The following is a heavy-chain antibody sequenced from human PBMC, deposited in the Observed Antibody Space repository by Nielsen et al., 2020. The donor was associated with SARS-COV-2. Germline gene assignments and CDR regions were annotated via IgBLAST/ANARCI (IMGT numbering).Heavy chain of an antibody. V-gene: IGHV3-66*01. CDR2: IYSGGST. CDR1: GFTVSSNY. D-gene: IGHD3-9*01. CDR3: AKDIKTGYYSPFNWFDP. J-gene: IGHJ5*02. Sequence: GESLKISCAASGFTVSSNYMSWVRQAPGKGLEWVSVIYSGGSTYYADSVKGRFTISRDNSKNTLYLQMNSLRAEDTAVYYCAKDIKTGYYSPFNWFDPWGQGTLVTVSS.